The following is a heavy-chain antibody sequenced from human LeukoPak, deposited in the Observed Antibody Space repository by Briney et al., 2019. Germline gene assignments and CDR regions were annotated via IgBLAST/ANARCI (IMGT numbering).Heavy chain of an antibody. Sequence: SETLSLTCAVYGGSFSDYFWGWIRQPPGKGLEWIGEINHSGRTYYNPSLKSRVTISVDTSKNQFSPNLSSVTAADTAVYYCARDVVVEPAAIHYGMDVWGQGTTVTVSS. V-gene: IGHV4-34*01. D-gene: IGHD2-2*01. CDR3: ARDVVVEPAAIHYGMDV. J-gene: IGHJ6*02. CDR2: INHSGRT. CDR1: GGSFSDYF.